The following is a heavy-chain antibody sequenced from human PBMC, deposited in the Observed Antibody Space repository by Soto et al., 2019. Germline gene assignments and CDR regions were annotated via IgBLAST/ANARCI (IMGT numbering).Heavy chain of an antibody. J-gene: IGHJ4*02. CDR1: GFTFISSF. Sequence: PRLSCVASGFTFISSFMGWIRQAPGKGLEWVANINQDGGVTYYVDSVEGRFTISRDNTKDSLYLQMNSLRGEDTAIYYCARYYRGSGRYFFDYWGQGTLVTVSS. CDR3: ARYYRGSGRYFFDY. CDR2: INQDGGVT. V-gene: IGHV3-7*03. D-gene: IGHD6-19*01.